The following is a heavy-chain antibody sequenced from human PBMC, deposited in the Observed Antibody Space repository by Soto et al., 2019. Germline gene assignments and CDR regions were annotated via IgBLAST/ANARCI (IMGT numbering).Heavy chain of an antibody. CDR3: ARESEDLTSNFDY. Sequence: GGSLRLSCASSWFTFTRYSMNWVRQAPGKGLEWVSSISSTTNYIYYGDSMKGRFTISRDNAKNSLYLEMNSLRAEDTAVYYCARESEDLTSNFDYWGQGTLVTVSS. V-gene: IGHV3-21*06. CDR2: ISSTTNYI. CDR1: WFTFTRYS. J-gene: IGHJ4*02.